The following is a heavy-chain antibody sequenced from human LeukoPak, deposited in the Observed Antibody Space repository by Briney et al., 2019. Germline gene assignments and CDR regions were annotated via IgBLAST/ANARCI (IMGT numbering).Heavy chain of an antibody. J-gene: IGHJ5*02. CDR1: GGSISSGGYY. CDR2: IYYSGST. Sequence: SQTLSLTCTVSGGSISSGGYYWSWIRQHPGKGLEWIGYIYYSGSTYYNPSLKSRVTISVDTSKNQFSLKLSSVTAADTAVYYCARGRRSGSYYNSYWFDPWGQGTLVTVSS. V-gene: IGHV4-31*03. D-gene: IGHD3-10*01. CDR3: ARGRRSGSYYNSYWFDP.